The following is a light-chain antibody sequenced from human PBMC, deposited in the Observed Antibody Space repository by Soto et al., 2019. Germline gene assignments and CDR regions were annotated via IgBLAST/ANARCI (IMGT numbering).Light chain of an antibody. CDR2: RDN. Sequence: QSALTQPPSVSGAPGQRVTISCNGNSSNIGANYAVHWYQHFPGTAPKLLIYRDNKRPSGVPDRFSGSKSGTSASLAIAGLQADVEANYYCQSYDFSLTLYVFGTGTKVTV. V-gene: IGLV1-40*01. CDR1: SSNIGANYA. J-gene: IGLJ1*01. CDR3: QSYDFSLTLYV.